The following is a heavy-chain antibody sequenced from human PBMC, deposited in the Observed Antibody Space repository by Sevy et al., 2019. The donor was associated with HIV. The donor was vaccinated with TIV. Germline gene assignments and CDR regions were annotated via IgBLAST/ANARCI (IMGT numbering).Heavy chain of an antibody. V-gene: IGHV3-23*01. J-gene: IGHJ4*02. CDR3: AKESGKYLGGNIDC. D-gene: IGHD1-26*01. CDR2: ISGSGDTT. Sequence: GGCLRLSCAASGFTFTIYAMTWVRQAPGKGLEWVSGISGSGDTTYYEVSLKGRFTISRDNSKITLYLQMNSLRAEDTAVYYCAKESGKYLGGNIDCWGQGTLVTVSS. CDR1: GFTFTIYA.